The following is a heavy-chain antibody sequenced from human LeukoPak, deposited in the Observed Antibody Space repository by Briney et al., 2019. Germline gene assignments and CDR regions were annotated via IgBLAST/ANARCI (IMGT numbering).Heavy chain of an antibody. J-gene: IGHJ5*02. V-gene: IGHV3-23*01. CDR1: GFTFSSYA. CDR2: ISGSGGST. CDR3: AKDYYDSSGWDLYNWFDP. D-gene: IGHD3-22*01. Sequence: GGSLRLSCAASGFTFSSYAMSWVRQAPGKGLEWVSAISGSGGSTYYADSVKGRFTISRDNSKNTLYLQMNSLRAEDTAVYYCAKDYYDSSGWDLYNWFDPWGQGTLVTVSS.